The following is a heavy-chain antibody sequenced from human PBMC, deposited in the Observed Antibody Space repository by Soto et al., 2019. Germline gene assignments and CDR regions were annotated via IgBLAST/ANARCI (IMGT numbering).Heavy chain of an antibody. J-gene: IGHJ4*02. CDR3: ARDGPSSSRTMIGY. CDR1: GFTFSSYG. Sequence: QVQLVESGGGVVQPGRSLRLSCAASGFTFSSYGMHWVRQAPGKGLEWVAVIWYDGSNKYYADSVKGRFTISRDNSKNTLYLQMNSLRAEDTAVYYCARDGPSSSRTMIGYWGQGPLVTVSS. CDR2: IWYDGSNK. V-gene: IGHV3-33*01. D-gene: IGHD3-22*01.